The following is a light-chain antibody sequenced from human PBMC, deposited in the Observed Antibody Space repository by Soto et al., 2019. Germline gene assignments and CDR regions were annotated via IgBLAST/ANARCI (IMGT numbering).Light chain of an antibody. CDR3: QVWDSSGDQMV. V-gene: IGLV3-21*02. CDR1: NIGSKS. CDR2: HDS. J-gene: IGLJ3*02. Sequence: SYELTQPPSVSVAPGQTARITCGGNNIGSKSVHWYQQKPGQAPVLVVYHDSDRPSGIPERFSGSNSGNTATLTISRVEAGDEADYYCQVWDSSGDQMVFGGGTKVTVL.